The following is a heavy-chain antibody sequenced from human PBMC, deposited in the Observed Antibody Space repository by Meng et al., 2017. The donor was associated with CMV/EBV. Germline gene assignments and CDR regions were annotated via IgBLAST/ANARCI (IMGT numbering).Heavy chain of an antibody. V-gene: IGHV1-2*02. CDR1: GYTFTGYY. J-gene: IGHJ4*02. D-gene: IGHD3-3*01. CDR2: INPNSGGT. CDR3: ARKASRITIFGVVYYFDY. Sequence: VKVSCKASGYTFTGYYMHWVRQAPGQGLEWMGWINPNSGGTNYAQKFQGRVTMTRDTSISTAYMELSRLRSDDTAVYYCARKASRITIFGVVYYFDYWGQGTLVTVSS.